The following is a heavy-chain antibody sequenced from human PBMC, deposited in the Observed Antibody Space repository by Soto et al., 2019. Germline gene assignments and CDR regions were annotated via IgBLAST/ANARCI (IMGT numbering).Heavy chain of an antibody. CDR2: ISYDGSNK. J-gene: IGHJ6*02. V-gene: IGHV3-30-3*01. CDR3: ARAGCGGDCPYGMDV. Sequence: GGSLRLSCAASGFTFSSYAMHWVRQAPGKGLEWVAVISYDGSNKYYAKSVKGRFTISRDNSKNTLYLQMNSLRAEDTAVYYCARAGCGGDCPYGMDVWGQGTTVTVSS. D-gene: IGHD2-21*02. CDR1: GFTFSSYA.